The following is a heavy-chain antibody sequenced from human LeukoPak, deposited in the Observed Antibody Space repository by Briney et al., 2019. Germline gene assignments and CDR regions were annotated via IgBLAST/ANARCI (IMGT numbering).Heavy chain of an antibody. D-gene: IGHD3-22*01. CDR1: GYTFTSYD. CDR3: ASHYYDSSGYYPDAFDI. J-gene: IGHJ3*02. V-gene: IGHV1-8*01. Sequence: ASVKVSCKASGYTFTSYDTNWVRQATGQGLEWMGWMNPNSGNTRYAQKFQGRVTMTRNTSISTAYMELSSLRSEDTAVYYCASHYYDSSGYYPDAFDIWGQGTMVTVSS. CDR2: MNPNSGNT.